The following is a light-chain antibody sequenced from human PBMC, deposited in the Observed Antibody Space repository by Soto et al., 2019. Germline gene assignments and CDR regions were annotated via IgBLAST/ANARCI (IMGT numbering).Light chain of an antibody. CDR3: QQYTSYPWT. Sequence: DIQMTQSPSTLSASVGDRVTITCWASQSISNWLAWYQQKPGKAPKVLIYKASSLGSGVPSRFSGSGSGTEFTLTISSLQPDDFATYHCQQYTSYPWTFGQGTRGEIK. J-gene: IGKJ1*01. CDR1: QSISNW. V-gene: IGKV1-5*03. CDR2: KAS.